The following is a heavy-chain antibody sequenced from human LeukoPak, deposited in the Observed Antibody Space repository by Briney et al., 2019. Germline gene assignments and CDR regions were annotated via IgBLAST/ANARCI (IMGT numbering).Heavy chain of an antibody. CDR3: ARVSTDYGDYWYFDL. J-gene: IGHJ2*01. CDR2: IYHSGST. V-gene: IGHV4-30-2*01. CDR1: GSFISSAGYS. Sequence: SETLSLTCAVSGSFISSAGYSWSWIRQPPGKGLEWVGYIYHSGSTYYNPSLKSRVTISVDRSKNQFSLKLSSVTAADTAAYYCARVSTDYGDYWYFDLWGRGTLVTVSS. D-gene: IGHD4-17*01.